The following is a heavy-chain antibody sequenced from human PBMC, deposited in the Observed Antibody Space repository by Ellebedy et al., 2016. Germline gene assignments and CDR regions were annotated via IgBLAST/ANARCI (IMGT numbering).Heavy chain of an antibody. V-gene: IGHV3-11*05. J-gene: IGHJ4*02. CDR3: ATDRAVDASGNFYHSDD. D-gene: IGHD3-10*01. Sequence: GESLKISXAVSGSTFSDFYMSWIRQAPGKGLEWIADINRSGSYTNYADSVKGRFTISRDDAKNSLYLQMNSLRAEDTAVYYCATDRAVDASGNFYHSDDWGQGTLVTVSS. CDR2: INRSGSYT. CDR1: GSTFSDFY.